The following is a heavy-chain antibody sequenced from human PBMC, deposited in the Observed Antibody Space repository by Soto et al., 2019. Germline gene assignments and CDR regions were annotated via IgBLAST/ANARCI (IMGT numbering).Heavy chain of an antibody. CDR2: ITPYNGNR. V-gene: IGHV1-18*01. CDR3: ARAFATSLRWPHADF. D-gene: IGHD2-21*01. Sequence: QVLLVQSGAEVKKPGASVKVSCKASGYDFNNYGFNWLRQSPRLGLEWLGWITPYNGNRNYAQKFQGRVTMTTDASTNTGYMELRSISSDDTAIYYCARAFATSLRWPHADFWGQGTLVTVSS. CDR1: GYDFNNYG. J-gene: IGHJ4*02.